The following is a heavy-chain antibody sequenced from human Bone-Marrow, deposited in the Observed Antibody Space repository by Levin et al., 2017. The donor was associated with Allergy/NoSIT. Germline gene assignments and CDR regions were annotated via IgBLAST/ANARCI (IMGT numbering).Heavy chain of an antibody. D-gene: IGHD6-13*01. CDR2: IGGDNYTK. V-gene: IGHV3-48*01. CDR1: GFTFSSYG. CDR3: AREGSWSSTWLGNYYFDY. J-gene: IGHJ4*02. Sequence: GGSLRLSCDASGFTFSSYGIIWVRQAPGKGLEWASYIGGDNYTKYYADSVKGRFTISRDNVKKSLYLQMNSLRGEDTGVYYCAREGSWSSTWLGNYYFDYWGQGTLVTVSS.